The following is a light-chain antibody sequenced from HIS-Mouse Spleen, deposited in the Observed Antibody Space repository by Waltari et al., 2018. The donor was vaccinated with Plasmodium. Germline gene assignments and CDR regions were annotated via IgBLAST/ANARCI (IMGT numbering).Light chain of an antibody. J-gene: IGKJ3*01. CDR2: GAS. Sequence: EIVMTQSPATLSVSQGERATLSCRASQSVSSNLAWYQQKPGQAPRLLIYGASTRATGIPARFSGSWSGTEFTLTISSLLSEDFAVYYCQQYNNWSFTFGPGTKVDIK. CDR1: QSVSSN. CDR3: QQYNNWSFT. V-gene: IGKV3-15*01.